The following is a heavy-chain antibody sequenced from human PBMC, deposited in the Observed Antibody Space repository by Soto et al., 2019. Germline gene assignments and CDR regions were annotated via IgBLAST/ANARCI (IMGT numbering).Heavy chain of an antibody. J-gene: IGHJ5*02. CDR3: VREGDSGFSS. CDR2: TKQDESEK. V-gene: IGHV3-7*01. Sequence: EVQLVESGGGLVQPGGSLRLSCATSGFTFGDYWMSWVRQAPGKRLEWVANTKQDESEKYYVGSVRGRFTISRDNAKNSLSLQKHSLRAEDTAVYFCVREGDSGFSSWGQGTLVTVPS. CDR1: GFTFGDYW. D-gene: IGHD6-25*01.